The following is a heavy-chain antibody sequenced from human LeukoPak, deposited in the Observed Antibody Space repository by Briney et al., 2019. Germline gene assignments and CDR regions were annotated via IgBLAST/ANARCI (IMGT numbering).Heavy chain of an antibody. Sequence: ASVKVSCKASGYTVTDYYIHWMRQAPGLGLECMGVINPSSGSTTYAQKFQGRVTMTRDTSTYTVYMELNSLRSEDAAVYYCARGVAVAATHFDYWGQGTLVTVSS. V-gene: IGHV1-46*01. D-gene: IGHD2-15*01. CDR1: GYTVTDYY. CDR3: ARGVAVAATHFDY. CDR2: INPSSGST. J-gene: IGHJ4*02.